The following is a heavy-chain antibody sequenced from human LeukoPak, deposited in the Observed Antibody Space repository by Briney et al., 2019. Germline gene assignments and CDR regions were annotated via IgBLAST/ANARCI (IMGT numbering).Heavy chain of an antibody. CDR1: GFTFSSHA. D-gene: IGHD1-26*01. CDR2: TNTDGKYI. CDR3: ARGGTYTSSSLNS. Sequence: PGGSLSLSCAASGFTFSSHAMHWVRQAPGKGLEYVAGTNTDGKYIYYVESVRGRFTISRDGSKNTLHLQVGSLRPDDMAVYYCARGGTYTSSSLNSWGQGTLVIVSS. J-gene: IGHJ4*02. V-gene: IGHV3-64*02.